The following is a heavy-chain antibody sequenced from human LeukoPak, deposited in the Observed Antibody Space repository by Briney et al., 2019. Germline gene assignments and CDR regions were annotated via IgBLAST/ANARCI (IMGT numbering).Heavy chain of an antibody. J-gene: IGHJ5*02. CDR3: ARATDSIVHWFDP. CDR2: IYTSGST. V-gene: IGHV4-61*02. D-gene: IGHD2-15*01. CDR1: GGSISSDSYY. Sequence: SETLSLTCTVSGGSISSDSYYWRWIRQPAGKGLEWIGRIYTSGSTNYNPSLKSRVTISVDTSKNQFSLKLSSVTAADTAVYYCARATDSIVHWFDPWGQGTLVTVSS.